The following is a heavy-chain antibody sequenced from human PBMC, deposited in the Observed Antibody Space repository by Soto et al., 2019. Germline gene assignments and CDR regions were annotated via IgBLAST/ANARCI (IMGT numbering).Heavy chain of an antibody. V-gene: IGHV3-15*07. CDR3: TTDLPPNGGLYYYDSSGYPVIDY. CDR2: IKSKTDGGTT. CDR1: GFTFSKAW. Sequence: PGGSLRLSCAASGFTFSKAWMNWVRQAPGKGLEWVGRIKSKTDGGTTDYAAPVKGRFTISRDDSKNTLYLQMNSLKTEDTAVYYCTTDLPPNGGLYYYDSSGYPVIDYWGQGTLVTVSS. D-gene: IGHD3-22*01. J-gene: IGHJ4*02.